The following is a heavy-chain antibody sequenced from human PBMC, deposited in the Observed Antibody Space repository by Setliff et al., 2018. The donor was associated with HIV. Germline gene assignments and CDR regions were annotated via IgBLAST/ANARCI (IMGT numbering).Heavy chain of an antibody. CDR2: IYTSGST. CDR3: AKKSHGSGTFDS. D-gene: IGHD3-10*01. V-gene: IGHV4-4*09. Sequence: SETLSLTCTVSGASINNYYWSWIRQSPAKGLEWIGLIYTSGSTKYNPSLKSRVTISVDTSKNHFSLKLNSVTAADTAIYYCAKKSHGSGTFDSWGQGTLVTVSS. J-gene: IGHJ4*02. CDR1: GASINNYY.